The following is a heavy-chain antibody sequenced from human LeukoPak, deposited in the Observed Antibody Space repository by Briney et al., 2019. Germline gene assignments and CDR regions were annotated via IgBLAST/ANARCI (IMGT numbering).Heavy chain of an antibody. CDR1: GFTFSSYG. V-gene: IGHV3-30*18. J-gene: IGHJ4*02. CDR3: AKAMGYCSGWYYFDY. Sequence: PGGSLRLSCAASGFTFSSYGMHWVRQAPGKGLEWVAVISYDGSNKYYADSVKGRFTISRDNSENTLYLQMNSLRAEDTAVYYCAKAMGYCSGWYYFDYWGQGTLVTVSS. D-gene: IGHD6-19*01. CDR2: ISYDGSNK.